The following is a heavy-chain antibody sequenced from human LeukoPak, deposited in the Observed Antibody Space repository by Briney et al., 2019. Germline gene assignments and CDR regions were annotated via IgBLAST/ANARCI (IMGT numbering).Heavy chain of an antibody. CDR3: ARETPGDSPDY. CDR1: GGSCSGYY. CDR2: INHSGST. Sequence: SETLSLTCAVDGGSCSGYYWSGIRQPPGKGLEWIGGINHSGSTNYNPSLKSRVTMSVDTSKNQFSLKLSSVTAADTAVYYCARETPGDSPDYWGQGTLVTVSS. J-gene: IGHJ4*02. V-gene: IGHV4-34*01. D-gene: IGHD4-17*01.